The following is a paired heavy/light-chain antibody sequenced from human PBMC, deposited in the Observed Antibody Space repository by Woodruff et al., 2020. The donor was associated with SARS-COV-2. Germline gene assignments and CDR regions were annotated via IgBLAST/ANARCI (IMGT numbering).Heavy chain of an antibody. D-gene: IGHD6-19*01. CDR2: ISSSSDYM. V-gene: IGHV3-21*06. CDR3: ARGIAVPGTRGRQIHLDY. Sequence: EVQLVESGGGLVKPGGSLRLSCAASGFTFSTYSMTWVRQAPGKGLEWVSSISSSSDYMYYADSVTGRFTISRDDAKNSLYLQMNSLRAEDTAVYYCARGIAVPGTRGRQIHLDYWGQGTLVTVSS. J-gene: IGHJ4*02. CDR1: GFTFSTYS.
Light chain of an antibody. CDR3: QQYFSTPLT. V-gene: IGKV4-1*01. Sequence: DIVMTQSPDSLAVSLGERATINCKSSQTVFYSSNNKNYLAWYQQKPRQPPKLLIYWASTRESGVPDRFSGSGSGTDFTLTISGLQAEDVAVYYCQQYFSTPLTFGGGTKVEIK. CDR2: WAS. CDR1: QTVFYSSNNKNY. J-gene: IGKJ4*01.